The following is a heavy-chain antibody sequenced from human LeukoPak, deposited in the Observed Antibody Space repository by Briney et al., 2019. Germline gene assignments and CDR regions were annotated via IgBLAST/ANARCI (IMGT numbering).Heavy chain of an antibody. CDR1: GGTFSSYA. CDR3: ARDYGGSSWYRNWFDP. J-gene: IGHJ5*02. CDR2: IIPIFGTA. D-gene: IGHD6-13*01. Sequence: SVKVSCKASGGTFSSYAISWVRQAPGQGLEWMGGIIPIFGTANYAQKFQGRVTITADESTSTAYMELSSLRSEDTAVYYCARDYGGSSWYRNWFDPWGQGTLVTVSS. V-gene: IGHV1-69*01.